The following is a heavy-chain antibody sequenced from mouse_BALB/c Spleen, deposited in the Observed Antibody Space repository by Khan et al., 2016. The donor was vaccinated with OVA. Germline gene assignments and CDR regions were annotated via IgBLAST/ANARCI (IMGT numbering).Heavy chain of an antibody. CDR3: ARSRYYGYAMSY. Sequence: QVQLQQSGAELVKPGASVKISCRATGYTFSNFWIEWVKQRPGHGLEWIGEILPGSGSTNYNEKFRGKATFTADTSSNTAYMQLSSLTSEDSAVYCCARSRYYGYAMSYWGRGTSVTVSS. CDR2: ILPGSGST. V-gene: IGHV1-9*01. J-gene: IGHJ4*01. CDR1: GYTFSNFW. D-gene: IGHD1-1*01.